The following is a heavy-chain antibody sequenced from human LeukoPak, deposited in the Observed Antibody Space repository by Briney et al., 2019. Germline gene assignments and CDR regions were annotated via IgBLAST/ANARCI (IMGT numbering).Heavy chain of an antibody. Sequence: GGSLRLSCTASGFTFSSYSMNWVRQAPGKGLEWVSSISSSSSYIYYADSVKGRFTISRDNAKNSLYLQMNSLRAEDTAVYYCARISGWPATFDYWGQGTPVTVSS. CDR1: GFTFSSYS. CDR3: ARISGWPATFDY. J-gene: IGHJ4*02. CDR2: ISSSSSYI. V-gene: IGHV3-21*01. D-gene: IGHD6-19*01.